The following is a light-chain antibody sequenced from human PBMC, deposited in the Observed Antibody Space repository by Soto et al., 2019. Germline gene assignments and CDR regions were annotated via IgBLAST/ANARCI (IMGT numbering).Light chain of an antibody. CDR2: GAS. Sequence: IVLTQSPGTRPVSLGERATLSCRASQSVSGNYLAWYQQKPCHARRLVIYGASRRATVLPARCSGRASTNVGTTTSSDVKKDVGTLYCDHQRRNWTRTFGQGTKVDIK. CDR3: HQRRNWTRT. J-gene: IGKJ1*01. V-gene: IGKV3D-20*02. CDR1: QSVSGNY.